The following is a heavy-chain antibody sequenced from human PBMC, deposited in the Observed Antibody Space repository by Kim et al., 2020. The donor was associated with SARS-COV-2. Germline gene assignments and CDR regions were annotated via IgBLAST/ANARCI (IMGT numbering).Heavy chain of an antibody. Sequence: TSYRETVKDRLTISRDNAKNTLYMQMNSLTADDTAVYYCSRDGGSGDIFDYWGQGTLVTVSS. CDR2: T. CDR3: SRDGGSGDIFDY. J-gene: IGHJ4*02. D-gene: IGHD4-17*01. V-gene: IGHV3-74*01.